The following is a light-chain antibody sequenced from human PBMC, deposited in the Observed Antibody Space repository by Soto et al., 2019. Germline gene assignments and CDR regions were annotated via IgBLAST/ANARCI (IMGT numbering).Light chain of an antibody. CDR2: DAS. CDR1: QTISRN. V-gene: IGKV3-11*01. Sequence: EIVLTQSPATLSLSPGERATLSCRASQTISRNLAWYQQKPGQGPRLLMYDASNRATGIPPRFSGSGSGTDFTLTISSLEPEDFAVYYSQQRNNWPITFGQGTRLEIK. J-gene: IGKJ5*01. CDR3: QQRNNWPIT.